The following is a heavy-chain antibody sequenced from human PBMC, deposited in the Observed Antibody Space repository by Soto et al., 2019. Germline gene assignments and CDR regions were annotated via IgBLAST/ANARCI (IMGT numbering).Heavy chain of an antibody. D-gene: IGHD3-3*01. V-gene: IGHV4-59*08. J-gene: IGHJ4*02. CDR2: IYYRGNT. CDR3: ARQPGYFDFWSGYIFDY. Sequence: SETLSLTCTVSGGSISSYYWNWIRQPPGKGLEWIGYIYYRGNTNYNPSLKSRVTISVDTSKNQFSLKLSSVTAADTAVYYCARQPGYFDFWSGYIFDYWGQGTLVTVSS. CDR1: GGSISSYY.